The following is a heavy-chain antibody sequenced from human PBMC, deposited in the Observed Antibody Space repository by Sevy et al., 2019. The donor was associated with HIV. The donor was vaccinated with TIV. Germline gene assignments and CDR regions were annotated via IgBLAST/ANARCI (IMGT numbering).Heavy chain of an antibody. CDR3: AREGGVVVPAAINRDQYYFDY. CDR2: IIPIFGTA. Sequence: SVKVSCKASGGTFSSYAISWVRQAPGQGLEWMGGIIPIFGTANYAQKFQGRVTITADESTSTAYMELSSLRSEDTAVYYCAREGGVVVPAAINRDQYYFDYWDQGTLVTVSS. J-gene: IGHJ4*02. V-gene: IGHV1-69*13. D-gene: IGHD2-2*02. CDR1: GGTFSSYA.